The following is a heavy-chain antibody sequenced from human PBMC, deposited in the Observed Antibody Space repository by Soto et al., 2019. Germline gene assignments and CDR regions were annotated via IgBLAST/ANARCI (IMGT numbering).Heavy chain of an antibody. CDR2: IYPGDSNT. D-gene: IGHD2-2*02. Sequence: PGEPLKISCKGSGYSFTNYWIGWVRKKPGKGLEWMGIIYPGDSNTRYSPSFQGQVTISADKSISTAYLQWSSLKASDTAIYYCARQGYCSSTACYTVDYWGQGTLVTVSS. CDR3: ARQGYCSSTACYTVDY. V-gene: IGHV5-51*01. CDR1: GYSFTNYW. J-gene: IGHJ4*02.